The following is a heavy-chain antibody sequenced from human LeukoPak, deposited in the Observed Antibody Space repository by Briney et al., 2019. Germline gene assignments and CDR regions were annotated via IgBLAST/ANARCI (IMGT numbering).Heavy chain of an antibody. CDR2: IIPIFGTA. CDR1: GGTFSSYA. J-gene: IGHJ3*02. Sequence: GASVKVSCKASGGTFSSYAISWVRQAPGQGLEWMGGIIPIFGTANYAQKFQGRVTITADKSTSTAYMELSSLRSEDTAVYYCARVEPLLYGDYREAFDIWGQGTMVTVSS. V-gene: IGHV1-69*06. D-gene: IGHD4-17*01. CDR3: ARVEPLLYGDYREAFDI.